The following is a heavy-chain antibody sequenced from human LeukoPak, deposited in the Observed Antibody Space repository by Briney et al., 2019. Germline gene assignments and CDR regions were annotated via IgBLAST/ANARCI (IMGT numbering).Heavy chain of an antibody. V-gene: IGHV3-66*01. Sequence: PGGSLRLSCAASGFTVSSNYMSWVRQAPGKGLEWVSVIYSGGSTYYADSVKGRFTISRDNSKNTLYLQMNSLRAEDTAVYYCARKRYYYDSSGFHFDYWGQGTLVTVSS. J-gene: IGHJ4*02. CDR1: GFTVSSNY. CDR2: IYSGGST. CDR3: ARKRYYYDSSGFHFDY. D-gene: IGHD3-22*01.